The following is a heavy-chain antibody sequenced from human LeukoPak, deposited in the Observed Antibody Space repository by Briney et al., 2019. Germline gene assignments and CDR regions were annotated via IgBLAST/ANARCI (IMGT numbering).Heavy chain of an antibody. Sequence: PGRSLRLSCAASGFTFSSYGMHWVRQAPGKGLEWVAVISYDGSNKYYADSVKGRFTISRDNSKNTLYLQMNSLRAEDTAVYYCARDAWEIYSYFDYWGQGILVTVSS. V-gene: IGHV3-30*03. CDR3: ARDAWEIYSYFDY. D-gene: IGHD1-26*01. CDR2: ISYDGSNK. J-gene: IGHJ4*02. CDR1: GFTFSSYG.